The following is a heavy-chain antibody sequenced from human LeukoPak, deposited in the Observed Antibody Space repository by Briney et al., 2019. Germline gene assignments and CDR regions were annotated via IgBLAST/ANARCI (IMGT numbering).Heavy chain of an antibody. D-gene: IGHD3-16*02. CDR3: ARDYVWGSYRPPGY. J-gene: IGHJ4*02. Sequence: GGSLRLSCAASGFTFSSYWMHWVRQAPGKGLVWVSRINSDGSSTSYADSVKGRFTISRDDAKNTLYLQMNSLRAEDTAVYYCARDYVWGSYRPPGYWGQGTLVTVSS. V-gene: IGHV3-74*01. CDR1: GFTFSSYW. CDR2: INSDGSST.